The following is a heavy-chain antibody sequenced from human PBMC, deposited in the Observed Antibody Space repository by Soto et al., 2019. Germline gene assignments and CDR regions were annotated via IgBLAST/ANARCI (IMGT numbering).Heavy chain of an antibody. J-gene: IGHJ5*02. CDR1: GYTFSGYW. V-gene: IGHV5-51*01. CDR2: IYPGDSDA. CDR3: VVQQKLPWVNA. D-gene: IGHD1-1*01. Sequence: GETLKISCKGSGYTFSGYWIGWVRQMSGKGLEWMGIIYPGDSDARYSPSFQGQVTISADESITTAYLQWDSLKASDTAIYYCVVQQKLPWVNAWGQGTLVTVSS.